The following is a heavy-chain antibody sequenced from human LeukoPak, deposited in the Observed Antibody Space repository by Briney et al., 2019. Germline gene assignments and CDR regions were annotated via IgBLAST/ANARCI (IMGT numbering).Heavy chain of an antibody. D-gene: IGHD3-3*01. CDR3: AKYAAVGYDFWSGYDY. V-gene: IGHV3-23*01. CDR1: GSTFSSYA. J-gene: IGHJ4*02. CDR2: ISGSGGST. Sequence: PGGSLRLSSAASGSTFSSYAMSWVRQAPGKGLEWVSAISGSGGSTYYADSVKGRFTISRDNSKNTLYLQMNSLRAEDTAVYYCAKYAAVGYDFWSGYDYWGQGTLVTVSS.